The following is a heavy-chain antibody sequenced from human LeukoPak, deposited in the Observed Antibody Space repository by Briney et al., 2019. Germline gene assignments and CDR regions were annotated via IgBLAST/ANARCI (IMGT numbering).Heavy chain of an antibody. J-gene: IGHJ6*03. V-gene: IGHV7-4-1*02. D-gene: IGHD1-26*01. Sequence: GASVKVSCKASGYTFTSYAMNWVRQAPGQGLEWMGWINTNTGNPTYAQGFTGRFVFSLDTSVSTAYLQISSLKAEDTAVYYCARVRELTDYYYYYMDVWGKGTTVTVSS. CDR1: GYTFTSYA. CDR2: INTNTGNP. CDR3: ARVRELTDYYYYYMDV.